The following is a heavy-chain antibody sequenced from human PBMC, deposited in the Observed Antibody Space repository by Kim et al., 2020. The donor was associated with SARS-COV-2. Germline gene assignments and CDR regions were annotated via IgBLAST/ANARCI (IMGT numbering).Heavy chain of an antibody. CDR3: AKTMTTYFNVCTGSPTPYWFDR. Sequence: SETLSLSCSAYNGSFSYYYWNWIRQAPGKTLEWIAAINHAGSTKYNPALKRRVTISIDTSKNPSPLQLSSMTAADTAVYYCAKTMTTYFNVCTGSPTPYWFDRWGQGTPVSLSS. V-gene: IGHV4-34*01. J-gene: IGHJ5*02. CDR2: INHAGST. D-gene: IGHD2-8*02. CDR1: NGSFSYYY.